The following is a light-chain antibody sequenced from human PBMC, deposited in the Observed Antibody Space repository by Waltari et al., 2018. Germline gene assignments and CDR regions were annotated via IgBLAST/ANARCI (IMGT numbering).Light chain of an antibody. CDR1: PSISDW. Sequence: DIQMTQSPSTLSASVGDRVTITCRASPSISDWLAWYQQKPGKAPNLLIYKASSLEGGVPSRFSGSGSGTEFTLTISSLQPDDFATYHCQQYNGYPYTFGQGTKLEIK. J-gene: IGKJ2*01. CDR3: QQYNGYPYT. V-gene: IGKV1-5*03. CDR2: KAS.